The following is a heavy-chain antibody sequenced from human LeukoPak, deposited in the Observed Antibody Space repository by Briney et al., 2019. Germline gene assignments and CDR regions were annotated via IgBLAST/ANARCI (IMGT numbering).Heavy chain of an antibody. CDR1: GGSISSYY. Sequence: SETLSLTCAVSGGSISSYYWSWIRQPAGKGLEWIGRIYTSGNPNYNPSLKSRVTMSVDTSKNQLSLKVTSVTAADTAVYYCASTSAGNSGMDVWGQGTTVTVSS. D-gene: IGHD2-2*01. CDR2: IYTSGNP. J-gene: IGHJ6*02. CDR3: ASTSAGNSGMDV. V-gene: IGHV4-4*07.